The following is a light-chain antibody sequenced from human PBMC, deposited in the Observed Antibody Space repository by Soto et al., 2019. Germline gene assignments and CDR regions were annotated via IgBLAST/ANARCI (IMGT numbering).Light chain of an antibody. CDR1: QSVTSNY. CDR2: GAF. V-gene: IGKV3-20*01. Sequence: EIVLTQSPGTLSLSPGERATLSCRASQSVTSNYLAWYQQKPGQAPRLLVYGAFSRATGIPDRFSGSGSGADFTLTISRLEPEDFAVDYCQQYVSSPWTFGQGTKVEIK. J-gene: IGKJ1*01. CDR3: QQYVSSPWT.